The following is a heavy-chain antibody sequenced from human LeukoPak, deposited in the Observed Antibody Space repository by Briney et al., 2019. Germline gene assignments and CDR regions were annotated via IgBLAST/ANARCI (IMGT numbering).Heavy chain of an antibody. D-gene: IGHD6-19*01. CDR1: GGSISSYY. CDR3: ARDVYSIAVAGGGLNWFDP. Sequence: SETLSLTCTVSGGSISSYYWSWIRQPAGKGLEWIGRIYTSGSTNYNPSLKSRVTMSVDTSKNQFSLKLSSVTAADTAVYYCARDVYSIAVAGGGLNWFDPWGQGTLVTVSS. J-gene: IGHJ5*02. CDR2: IYTSGST. V-gene: IGHV4-4*07.